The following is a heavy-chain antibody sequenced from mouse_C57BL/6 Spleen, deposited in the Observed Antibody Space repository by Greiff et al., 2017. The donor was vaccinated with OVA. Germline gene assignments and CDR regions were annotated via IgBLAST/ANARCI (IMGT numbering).Heavy chain of an antibody. CDR1: GYAFTNYL. CDR2: INPGSGGT. Sequence: VQLVESGAELVRPGTSVKVSCKASGYAFTNYLIEWVKQRPGQGLEWIGVINPGSGGTNYNEKFKGKATLTADKSSSTAYMQLSSLTSEDSAVYFCARGEDYGSSYAMDYGGQGTSVTVSS. V-gene: IGHV1-54*01. D-gene: IGHD1-1*01. J-gene: IGHJ4*01. CDR3: ARGEDYGSSYAMDY.